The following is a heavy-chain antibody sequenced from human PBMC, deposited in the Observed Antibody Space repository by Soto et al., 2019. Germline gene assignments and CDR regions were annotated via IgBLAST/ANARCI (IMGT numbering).Heavy chain of an antibody. CDR3: ARGSTAMVTENWFDP. CDR1: GGAFSSYT. D-gene: IGHD5-18*01. J-gene: IGHJ5*02. Sequence: GASVKVSCKASGGAFSSYTISWVRQAPGQGLEWMGRIIPILGIANYAQKFQGRVTITADKSTSTAYMELSSLRSEDTAVYYCARGSTAMVTENWFDPWGQGTLVTVSS. CDR2: IIPILGIA. V-gene: IGHV1-69*02.